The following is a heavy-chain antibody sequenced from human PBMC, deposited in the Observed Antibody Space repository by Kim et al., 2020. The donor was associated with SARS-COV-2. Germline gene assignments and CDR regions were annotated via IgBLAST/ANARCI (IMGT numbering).Heavy chain of an antibody. V-gene: IGHV1-3*01. CDR3: ARDSGPWYSSGWYWYFDL. J-gene: IGHJ2*01. D-gene: IGHD6-19*01. Sequence: QGRVTITRDTSASTAYMELSSLRSEDTAVYYCARDSGPWYSSGWYWYFDLWGRGTLVTVSS.